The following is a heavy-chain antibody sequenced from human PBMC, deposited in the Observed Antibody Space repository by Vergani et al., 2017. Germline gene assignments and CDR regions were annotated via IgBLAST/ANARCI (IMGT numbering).Heavy chain of an antibody. CDR1: GGSISSYY. D-gene: IGHD6-19*01. V-gene: IGHV4-59*01. J-gene: IGHJ4*02. Sequence: QVQLQESGPGLVKPSETLSLTCTVSGGSISSYYWSWIRQPPGKGLEWIGYIYYSGSTNYNPSLKSRVTISVDTSKNQFSLKLSSVTAADTAVYYWARDTSGWNYFDYWGQGTLVSVSS. CDR3: ARDTSGWNYFDY. CDR2: IYYSGST.